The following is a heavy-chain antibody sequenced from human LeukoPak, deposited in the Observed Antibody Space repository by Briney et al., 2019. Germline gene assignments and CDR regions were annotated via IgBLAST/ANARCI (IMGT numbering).Heavy chain of an antibody. CDR2: IYLYGTT. CDR3: ARQKWEQQGRDYHFNGLDV. CDR1: GGSISSSKW. D-gene: IGHD1/OR15-1a*01. Sequence: SETLSLTCTVSGGSISSSKWWSWVRQSPVKGLEWIGEIYLYGTTNYNPSFTSRVTMSVDRSRNQFSLKLTSVTAADTAVYYCARQKWEQQGRDYHFNGLDVWGPGTTVIVSS. V-gene: IGHV4-4*02. J-gene: IGHJ6*02.